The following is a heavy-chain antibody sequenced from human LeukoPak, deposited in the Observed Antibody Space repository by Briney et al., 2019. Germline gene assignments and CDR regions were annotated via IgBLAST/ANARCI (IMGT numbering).Heavy chain of an antibody. CDR1: GFTFNVYS. V-gene: IGHV3-48*04. CDR3: LRGDRRDY. J-gene: IGHJ4*02. Sequence: GGSLRLSCAASGFTFNVYSMNWVRQAPGKGLEWVSFISSSLDSNIYYADSVKGRFTISRDNAKDSLYLQMNSLRVEDTAVYYCLRGDRRDYWGQGTLVTVSS. CDR2: ISSSLDSNI.